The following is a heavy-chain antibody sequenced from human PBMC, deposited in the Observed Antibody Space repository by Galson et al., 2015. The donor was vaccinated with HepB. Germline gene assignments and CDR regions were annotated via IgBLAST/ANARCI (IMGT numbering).Heavy chain of an antibody. CDR2: IKQDGSEQ. D-gene: IGHD3/OR15-3a*01. J-gene: IGHJ3*02. CDR1: GFSFRNYW. Sequence: LRLSCAVSGFSFRNYWMTWVRQAPGKGLEWVANIKQDGSEQYYVGSVKGRFTISRDNAKNSLYLQMNSLRAADTAVYYCARGGAGETFFDFWTGYLAIDIWGQGTMVTVSS. CDR3: ARGGAGETFFDFWTGYLAIDI. V-gene: IGHV3-7*03.